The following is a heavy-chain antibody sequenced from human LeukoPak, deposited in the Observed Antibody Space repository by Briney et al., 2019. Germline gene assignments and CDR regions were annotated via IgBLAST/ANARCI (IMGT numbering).Heavy chain of an antibody. Sequence: PGGSLRLSCAASGFTFSSYAMSWVRQAPGKGLEWVSAISGSGGSTYYADSVKGQFTISRDNSKNTLYLQMNSLRAEDTAVYYCAKSDCTSTSCYTIDYWGQGTLVTVSS. V-gene: IGHV3-23*01. CDR3: AKSDCTSTSCYTIDY. J-gene: IGHJ4*02. CDR2: ISGSGGST. CDR1: GFTFSSYA. D-gene: IGHD2-2*02.